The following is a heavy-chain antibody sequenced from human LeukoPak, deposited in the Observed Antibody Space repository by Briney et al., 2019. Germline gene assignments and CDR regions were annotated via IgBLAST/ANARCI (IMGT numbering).Heavy chain of an antibody. V-gene: IGHV3-23*01. Sequence: PGGSLRLSGATSGFTFNTYAMNWVRQAPGKGLEWVSTINDAGRTTYYADSVKGRFTISRDNSKNTVYLQMNNLRAEDTALYYCTNQPILAGSIDSWGQGTLVTVSS. J-gene: IGHJ4*02. CDR2: INDAGRTT. D-gene: IGHD3-9*01. CDR1: GFTFNTYA. CDR3: TNQPILAGSIDS.